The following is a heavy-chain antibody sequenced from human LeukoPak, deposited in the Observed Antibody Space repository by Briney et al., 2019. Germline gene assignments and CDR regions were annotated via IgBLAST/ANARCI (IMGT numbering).Heavy chain of an antibody. CDR3: AKDPFHWGTIYFDY. Sequence: PGGSLRLSCAASGFTSSSYAMSWVRQAPGKGLEWVASVSGDGANTNYAESLKGRFTISRDNSKNTLYLQMNSLTGEDTAIYYCAKDPFHWGTIYFDYWGQGALVTASS. CDR1: GFTSSSYA. V-gene: IGHV3-23*01. D-gene: IGHD7-27*01. J-gene: IGHJ4*02. CDR2: VSGDGANT.